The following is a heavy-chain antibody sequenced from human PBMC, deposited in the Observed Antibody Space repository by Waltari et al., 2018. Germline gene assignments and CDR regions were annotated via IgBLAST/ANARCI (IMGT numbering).Heavy chain of an antibody. CDR1: GFTFTDHY. V-gene: IGHV3-11*04. CDR2: MSSSGTII. Sequence: QVQLVESGGGLVKPGGSLRLACVALGFTFTDHYMTWIRQAPGKGLEWLAEMSSSGTIIYYADFLKGRFTISRDNAKNSLYLQMTSLRAEDTALYFCARGNHYFDNWGQGTLVTVSS. J-gene: IGHJ4*02. CDR3: ARGNHYFDN.